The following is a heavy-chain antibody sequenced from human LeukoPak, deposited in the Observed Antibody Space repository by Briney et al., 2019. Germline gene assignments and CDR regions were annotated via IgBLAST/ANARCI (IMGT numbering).Heavy chain of an antibody. CDR1: GGTFSGYA. D-gene: IGHD5-24*01. CDR2: IIPILGIA. V-gene: IGHV1-69*04. J-gene: IGHJ4*02. Sequence: SVKLSCKASGGTFSGYAISWVRQAPGQGIECMGRIIPILGIANYAQKFQGRVTITADKSTSTACMEPSSLRSEDTAVYYCARAPEGLQLDYWGQGTLVTVSS. CDR3: ARAPEGLQLDY.